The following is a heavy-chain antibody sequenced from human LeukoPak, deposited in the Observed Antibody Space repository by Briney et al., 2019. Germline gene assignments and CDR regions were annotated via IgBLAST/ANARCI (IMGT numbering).Heavy chain of an antibody. J-gene: IGHJ4*02. CDR3: ARHPSYYDRIDY. CDR1: GGSISSGGYY. D-gene: IGHD3-22*01. V-gene: IGHV4-61*08. CDR2: IYYSGST. Sequence: SETLSLTCTVSGGSISSGGYYWSWIRQPPGKGLEWIGYIYYSGSTNYNPSLKSRVTISVDTSKNQFSLKLSSVTAADTAVYYCARHPSYYDRIDYWGQGTLVTVSS.